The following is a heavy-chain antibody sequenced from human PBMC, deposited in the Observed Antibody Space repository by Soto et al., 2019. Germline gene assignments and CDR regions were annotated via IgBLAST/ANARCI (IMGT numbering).Heavy chain of an antibody. J-gene: IGHJ6*02. CDR3: ASLSGYDYPHYYYYGMDV. CDR2: IYYSGST. D-gene: IGHD5-12*01. V-gene: IGHV4-61*05. Sequence: SETLSLTCIVSGGSISNSGFYWGWIRQPPGKGLEWIGYIYYSGSTNYNPSLKSRVTISVDTSKNQFSLKLSSVTAADTAVYYCASLSGYDYPHYYYYGMDVWGQGTTVTVSS. CDR1: GGSISNSGFY.